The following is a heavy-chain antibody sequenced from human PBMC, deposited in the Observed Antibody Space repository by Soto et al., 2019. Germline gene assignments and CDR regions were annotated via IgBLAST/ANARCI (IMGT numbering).Heavy chain of an antibody. J-gene: IGHJ4*02. Sequence: GGSLRLSCEVSGFTFSAYWMHWVRQVPGKGLIWVSRISDDGSTTTYADSVKGRFTISRDNAKDTLYLQMNSLRADDTGLYYCTRGPRVSSTGTGAHWGQGTLVTVSS. CDR2: ISDDGSTT. D-gene: IGHD1-1*01. CDR1: GFTFSAYW. V-gene: IGHV3-74*01. CDR3: TRGPRVSSTGTGAH.